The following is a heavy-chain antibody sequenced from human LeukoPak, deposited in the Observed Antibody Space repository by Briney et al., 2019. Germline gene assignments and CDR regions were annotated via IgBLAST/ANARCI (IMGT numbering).Heavy chain of an antibody. J-gene: IGHJ4*02. CDR2: IYYSGST. D-gene: IGHD5-18*01. CDR1: GGSISSYY. Sequence: SETLSLTCTVSGGSISSYYWNWIRQPPGKGLEWIGYIYYSGSTNYNPSLKSRVTISVDTSKNQFSLKLSHVSAVDTSVYYCARLHDGYRYGADYWGQGTLVTAS. V-gene: IGHV4-59*08. CDR3: ARLHDGYRYGADY.